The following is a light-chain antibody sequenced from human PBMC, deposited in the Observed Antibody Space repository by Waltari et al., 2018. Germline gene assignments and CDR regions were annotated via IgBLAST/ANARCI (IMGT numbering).Light chain of an antibody. V-gene: IGLV2-14*01. Sequence: QSALTQPASVSGSPGQSLTLPCTGPSSDIVGYNHVPCYQHHPGKAPKLIIYEVSNRPSGVSNRFSGSKSGNTASLTISGLQAEDEADYYCSSYTSNSRVFGAGTKLTVL. J-gene: IGLJ3*02. CDR3: SSYTSNSRV. CDR2: EVS. CDR1: SSDIVGYNH.